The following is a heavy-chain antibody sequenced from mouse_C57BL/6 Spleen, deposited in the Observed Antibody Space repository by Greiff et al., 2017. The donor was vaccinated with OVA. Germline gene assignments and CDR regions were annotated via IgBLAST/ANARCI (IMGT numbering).Heavy chain of an antibody. Sequence: VQLKESGGDLVKPGGSLKLSRAASGFTFSSYGMSWVRQTPDKRLEWVATISSGGSYTYYPDSVKGRFTISRDNAKNTLYLQMGSLKSEDTAMYYCARFYDYDVLYFDYWGQGTTLTVSS. CDR2: ISSGGSYT. CDR3: ARFYDYDVLYFDY. V-gene: IGHV5-6*01. J-gene: IGHJ2*01. D-gene: IGHD2-4*01. CDR1: GFTFSSYG.